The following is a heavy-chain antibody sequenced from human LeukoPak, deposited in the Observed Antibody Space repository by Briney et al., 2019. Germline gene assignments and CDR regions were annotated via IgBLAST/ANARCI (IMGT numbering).Heavy chain of an antibody. CDR2: IYYSGST. V-gene: IGHV4-39*07. J-gene: IGHJ4*02. Sequence: SETLSLTCTVSGGSISSSSYYWGWIRQPPGKGLEWIGSIYYSGSTYYNPSLKSRVTISVDTSKNQFSLKLSSVTAADTAVYCCARDRRGELDYWGQGTLVTVSS. CDR3: ARDRRGELDY. CDR1: GGSISSSSYY.